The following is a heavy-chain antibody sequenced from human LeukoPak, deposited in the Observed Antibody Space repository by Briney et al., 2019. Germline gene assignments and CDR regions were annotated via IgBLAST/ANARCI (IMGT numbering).Heavy chain of an antibody. CDR2: IRSKTDSGTT. Sequence: GGSLRLSCAASGFTFSSYAMTWVRQAPGKGLEWVGRIRSKTDSGTTDYAAPVKGRFTISRDDSKNTLYLQMNSLKAEDTAIYYCTTDWYAFWGQGTLVTVSS. J-gene: IGHJ4*02. CDR3: TTDWYAF. CDR1: GFTFSSYA. V-gene: IGHV3-15*01. D-gene: IGHD2-2*01.